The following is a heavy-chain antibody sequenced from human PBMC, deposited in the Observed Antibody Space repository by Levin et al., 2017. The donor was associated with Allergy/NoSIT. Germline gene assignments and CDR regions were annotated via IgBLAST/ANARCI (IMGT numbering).Heavy chain of an antibody. V-gene: IGHV4-34*01. J-gene: IGHJ6*03. D-gene: IGHD5-12*01. CDR3: ARNLVATIYYYYYYYMDV. CDR2: INHSGST. Sequence: SETLSLTCAVYGGSFSGYYWSWIRQPPGKGLEWIGEINHSGSTNYNPSLKSRVTISVDTSKNQFSLKLSSVTAADTAVYYCARNLVATIYYYYYYYMDVWGKGTTVTVSS. CDR1: GGSFSGYY.